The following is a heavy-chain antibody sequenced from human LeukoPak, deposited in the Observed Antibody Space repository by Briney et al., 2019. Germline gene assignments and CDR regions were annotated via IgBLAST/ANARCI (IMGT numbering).Heavy chain of an antibody. CDR3: ARSSSGYYFDY. D-gene: IGHD3-22*01. Sequence: SETLSLTCTVSGGSISSYYWSWIRQPPGKGLEWIGYIYYSGSTNYNPSFKSRVTISVDTSKNQFSLKLSSVTAADTAVYYCARSSSGYYFDYWGQGTLVTVFS. V-gene: IGHV4-59*01. J-gene: IGHJ4*02. CDR2: IYYSGST. CDR1: GGSISSYY.